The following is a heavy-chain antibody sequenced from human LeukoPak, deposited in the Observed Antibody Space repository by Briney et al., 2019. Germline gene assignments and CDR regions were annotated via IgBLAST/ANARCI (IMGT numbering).Heavy chain of an antibody. Sequence: SETLPLTCTVSGGSISSGDYYWSWIRQPPGKGLEWIGYIYYSGSTYYNPSLKSRVTISVDTSKNQFSLKLSSVTAADTAVYYCASLGGSGYYYYYYYGMDVWGQGTTVTVSS. CDR1: GGSISSGDYY. V-gene: IGHV4-30-4*01. CDR2: IYYSGST. D-gene: IGHD3-22*01. J-gene: IGHJ6*02. CDR3: ASLGGSGYYYYYYYGMDV.